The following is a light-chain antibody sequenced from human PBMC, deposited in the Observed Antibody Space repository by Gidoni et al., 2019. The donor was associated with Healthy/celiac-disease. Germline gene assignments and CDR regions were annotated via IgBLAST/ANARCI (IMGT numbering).Light chain of an antibody. V-gene: IGLV1-44*01. CDR3: AAWDDSLNVAV. CDR2: SNN. Sequence: QSVLTQPPSASGTPGQRVTISCSGSSSNIGSNTVNWYQQLPGTAPKLLIYSNNQRPSGVPDRFSCSKSGTSASLAISGLQSEDEADYYCAAWDDSLNVAVFGGGTQLTVL. CDR1: SSNIGSNT. J-gene: IGLJ7*01.